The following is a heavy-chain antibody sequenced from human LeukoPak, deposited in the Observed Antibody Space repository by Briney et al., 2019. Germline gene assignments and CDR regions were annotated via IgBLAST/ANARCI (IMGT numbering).Heavy chain of an antibody. CDR2: IYYSGST. CDR1: GGSIRSGSHY. Sequence: SGTLSLTCTVSGGSIRSGSHYWVWIRQPPGKGLEWIGSIYYSGSTYYNSSLENRVTISIDTSKNHFSLRLRSLSAADTSVYYCAKRDDSGGNLVDLWGQGTLVTVSS. V-gene: IGHV4-39*02. CDR3: AKRDDSGGNLVDL. J-gene: IGHJ4*02. D-gene: IGHD3-22*01.